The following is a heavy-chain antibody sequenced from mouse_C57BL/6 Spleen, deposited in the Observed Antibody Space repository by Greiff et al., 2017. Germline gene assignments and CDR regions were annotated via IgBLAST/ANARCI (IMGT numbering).Heavy chain of an antibody. CDR2: IYPGSGNT. J-gene: IGHJ4*01. CDR1: GYTFTDYY. V-gene: IGHV1-76*01. D-gene: IGHD1-1*01. CDR3: ARGTTVVAPNAMDY. Sequence: LMESGAELVRPGASVKLSCKASGYTFTDYYINWVKQRPGQGLEWIARIYPGSGNTYYNEKFKGKATLTAEKSSSTAYMQLSSLTSEDSAVYFCARGTTVVAPNAMDYWGQGTSVTVSS.